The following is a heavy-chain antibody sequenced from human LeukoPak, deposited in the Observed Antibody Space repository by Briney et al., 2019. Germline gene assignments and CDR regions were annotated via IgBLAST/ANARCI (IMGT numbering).Heavy chain of an antibody. V-gene: IGHV1-2*02. CDR3: ARESQWLGDY. Sequence: ASVKVSCKTSGYSFTDYYMHWVRQAPGQGLEWMGWINPNSGRTSSARKFQGRVTMTRDPSITTVYMEVTWLTSDDTAVYYCARESQWLGDYWGQGTLVTVSS. CDR1: GYSFTDYY. CDR2: INPNSGRT. J-gene: IGHJ4*02. D-gene: IGHD6-19*01.